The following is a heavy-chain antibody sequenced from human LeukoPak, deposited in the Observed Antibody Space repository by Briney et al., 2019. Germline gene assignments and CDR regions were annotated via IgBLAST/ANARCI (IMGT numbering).Heavy chain of an antibody. V-gene: IGHV4-59*08. CDR3: ARQSSSSWYREFDY. CDR2: INYSGST. D-gene: IGHD6-13*01. CDR1: GGSISSYY. Sequence: SETLSLTCTVSGGSISSYYWSWIRQPPGKGLEWIGYINYSGSTNYNPSLKSRVTISVDTSKNQFSLKLSSVTAADTAVYYCARQSSSSWYREFDYWGQGTLVTVSS. J-gene: IGHJ4*02.